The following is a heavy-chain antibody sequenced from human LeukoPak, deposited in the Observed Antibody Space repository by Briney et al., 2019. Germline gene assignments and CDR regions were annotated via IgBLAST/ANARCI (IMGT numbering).Heavy chain of an antibody. CDR1: GFTFSSYS. Sequence: GGSLRLSCAASGFTFSSYSMNWVRQAPGKGLEWVSSISSSSSYIYYADSVKGRFTISRDNAKNPLYLQMNSLRAEDTAVYYCARDGYNYIPFDYWGQGTLVTVSS. CDR3: ARDGYNYIPFDY. CDR2: ISSSSSYI. V-gene: IGHV3-21*01. J-gene: IGHJ4*02. D-gene: IGHD5-24*01.